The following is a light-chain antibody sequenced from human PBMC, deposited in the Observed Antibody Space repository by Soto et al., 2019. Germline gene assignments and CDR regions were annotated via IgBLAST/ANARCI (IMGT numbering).Light chain of an antibody. CDR1: SSNIGAGYD. CDR2: GSS. Sequence: QSVLTQPPSVSGAPGQRVTISCTGSSSNIGAGYDVHWYQQLPGTAPKLLIYGSSNRPSGVPDRFSGSNSATSASLAITGLQAEDEADNYSQSYDSSLSGYVVFGGGTKLTVL. J-gene: IGLJ2*01. V-gene: IGLV1-40*01. CDR3: QSYDSSLSGYVV.